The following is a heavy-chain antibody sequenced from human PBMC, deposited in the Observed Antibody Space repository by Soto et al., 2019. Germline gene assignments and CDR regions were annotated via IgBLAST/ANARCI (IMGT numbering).Heavy chain of an antibody. J-gene: IGHJ4*02. Sequence: TGGSLRLSCAASGFTFSSYAMHWVRQAPGKGLEWVAVISYDGSNKYYADSVKGRFTISRDNSKNTLYLQMNSLRAEDTAVYYCARGGYYDSSVPFDYWGQGTLVTVSS. CDR1: GFTFSSYA. V-gene: IGHV3-30-3*01. CDR3: ARGGYYDSSVPFDY. CDR2: ISYDGSNK. D-gene: IGHD3-22*01.